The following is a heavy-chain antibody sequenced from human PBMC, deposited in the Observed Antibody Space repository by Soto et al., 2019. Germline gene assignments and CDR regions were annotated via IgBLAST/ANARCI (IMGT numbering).Heavy chain of an antibody. V-gene: IGHV4-59*08. CDR2: IYYSGST. J-gene: IGHJ4*02. CDR1: GGSISSYY. D-gene: IGHD6-19*01. Sequence: SETLSLTCTVSGGSISSYYWSWIRQPPGKGLEWIGYIYYSGSTNYNPSLKSRVTISVDTSKNQFSLKLSSVTAADTAVYYCARMKGYSSGWYLSYYFDYWGQGTLVTVSS. CDR3: ARMKGYSSGWYLSYYFDY.